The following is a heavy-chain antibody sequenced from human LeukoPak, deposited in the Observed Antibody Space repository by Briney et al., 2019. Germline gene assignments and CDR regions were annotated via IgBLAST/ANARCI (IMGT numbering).Heavy chain of an antibody. CDR2: ISSSSTI. D-gene: IGHD1-1*01. V-gene: IGHV3-48*01. CDR1: EFTFSSYS. J-gene: IGHJ3*02. Sequence: PGGSLRLSCAASEFTFSSYSMNWVRQAPGKGLEWVSYISSSSTIYYADSVKGRFTISRDNAKNSLYLQMNSLRAEDTAVYYCARGTTNLYAFDIWGQGTMVTVSS. CDR3: ARGTTNLYAFDI.